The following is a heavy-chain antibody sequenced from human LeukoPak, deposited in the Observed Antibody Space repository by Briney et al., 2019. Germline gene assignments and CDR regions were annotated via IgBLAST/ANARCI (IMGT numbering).Heavy chain of an antibody. J-gene: IGHJ4*02. CDR2: INPFNDAT. V-gene: IGHV1-18*01. CDR1: GYTFTTYG. CDR3: TRDRRQRLRLPTHH. Sequence: ASVKVSCKASGYTFTTYGIGWVRQAPGQGLEWMGWINPFNDATNYAQKFQGRVTMTTDPSTTTAYMELKSLTVDDTAIYYCTRDRRQRLRLPTHHWRRGPLVTVSS. D-gene: IGHD2-15*01.